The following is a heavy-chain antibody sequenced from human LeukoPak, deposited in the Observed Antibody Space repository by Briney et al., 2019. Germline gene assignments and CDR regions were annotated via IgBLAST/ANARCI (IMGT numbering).Heavy chain of an antibody. CDR2: INPSGGST. V-gene: IGHV1-46*01. CDR3: ARGARGAGILYYFDY. J-gene: IGHJ4*02. CDR1: GHTFTSYY. Sequence: ASVKVSCKASGHTFTSYYMHWVRQAPGQGLEWMGIINPSGGSTSYAQKFQGRVTMTRDTSTSTVYMELSSLRSEDTAVYYCARGARGAGILYYFDYWGQGTLVTVSS. D-gene: IGHD3-10*01.